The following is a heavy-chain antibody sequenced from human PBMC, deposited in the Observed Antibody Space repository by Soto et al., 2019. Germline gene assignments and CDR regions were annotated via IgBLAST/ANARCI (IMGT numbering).Heavy chain of an antibody. V-gene: IGHV4-34*01. Sequence: SETLSLTCAVYGGSFSGYYWSWIRQPPGKGLEWIGEINHSGSTNYNPSLKSRVTISVDTSKNQFSLKLSSVTAADTAVYYCARKGYSSAARRTYYYYYMDVWGKGTTVTVSS. CDR3: ARKGYSSAARRTYYYYYMDV. D-gene: IGHD6-25*01. J-gene: IGHJ6*03. CDR1: GGSFSGYY. CDR2: INHSGST.